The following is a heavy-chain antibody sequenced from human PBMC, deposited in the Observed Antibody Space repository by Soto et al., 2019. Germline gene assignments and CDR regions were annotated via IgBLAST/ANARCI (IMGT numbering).Heavy chain of an antibody. CDR2: IYYSGST. CDR1: GGSISSYY. CDR3: AGRRDGYSRFDY. D-gene: IGHD2-21*01. J-gene: IGHJ4*02. V-gene: IGHV4-59*01. Sequence: SETLSLTCTVSGGSISSYYWSWIRQPPGKGLEWIGYIYYSGSTNYNPSLKSRVTISVDTSKNQFSLKLSSVTAADTAVYYCAGRRDGYSRFDYWGQGTLVTVSS.